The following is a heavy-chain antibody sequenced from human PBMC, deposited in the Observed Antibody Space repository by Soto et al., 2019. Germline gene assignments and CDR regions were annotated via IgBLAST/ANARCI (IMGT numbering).Heavy chain of an antibody. CDR1: GFTFDDYA. D-gene: IGHD5-18*01. CDR3: VRSKGGYSYGTPFDY. CDR2: ISWNSGNI. V-gene: IGHV3-9*01. Sequence: EVQLEESGGALVQPGRSLRLSCAASGFTFDDYAMHWVRQVLGKGLEWVSSISWNSGNIGYAHSVKGRFTTARDNAKNSRYLQMNSLRPEDTALYYCVRSKGGYSYGTPFDYWGQGTLVTVSS. J-gene: IGHJ4*02.